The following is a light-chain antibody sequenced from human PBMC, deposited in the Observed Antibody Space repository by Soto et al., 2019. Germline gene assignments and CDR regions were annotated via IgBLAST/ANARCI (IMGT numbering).Light chain of an antibody. J-gene: IGKJ1*01. CDR3: QQYNNYPWT. CDR2: KAS. V-gene: IGKV1-5*03. Sequence: EIQKTQAPSTLSASVGDRVTITCRASQSISSWLAWYQQKPGKAPKLLIYKASSLESGVPSRFSGSGSGTEFTLTISSLQPDDFATYYCQQYNNYPWTFGQGTKV. CDR1: QSISSW.